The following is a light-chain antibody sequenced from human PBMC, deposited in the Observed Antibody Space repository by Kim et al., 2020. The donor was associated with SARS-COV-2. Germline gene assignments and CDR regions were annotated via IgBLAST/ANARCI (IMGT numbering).Light chain of an antibody. Sequence: GQRVTISCSGSTSNIGGNSVHWYQQLSGAAPKLLIYDNNRRPSGVPDRFSGSKSGSSASLAISGVQSDDEADYHCAAWDDSLNGVVFGGGTQLTVL. J-gene: IGLJ2*01. CDR2: DNN. CDR1: TSNIGGNS. V-gene: IGLV1-44*01. CDR3: AAWDDSLNGVV.